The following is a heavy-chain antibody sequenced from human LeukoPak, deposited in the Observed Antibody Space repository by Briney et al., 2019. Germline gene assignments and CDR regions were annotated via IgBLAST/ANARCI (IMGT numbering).Heavy chain of an antibody. CDR2: IKSKTDGGTT. CDR3: TTEPEWLLTYYYGMDV. D-gene: IGHD3-3*01. J-gene: IGHJ6*02. V-gene: IGHV3-15*01. CDR1: GFTFSNAW. Sequence: PGGSLRLSCAASGFTFSNAWMSWVRQAPGKGLEWVGRIKSKTDGGTTDYAAPVKGRFTISRDDSKNTLYLQMNSLKTEDTAVYYCTTEPEWLLTYYYGMDVWGQGTTVTVSS.